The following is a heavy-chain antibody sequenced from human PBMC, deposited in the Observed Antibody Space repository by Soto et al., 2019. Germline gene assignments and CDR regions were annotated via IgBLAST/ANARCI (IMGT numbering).Heavy chain of an antibody. CDR2: ISGSGGST. J-gene: IGHJ4*02. CDR1: GFTFSSYA. D-gene: IGHD2-2*01. CDR3: AKDCYSDKDIVVVPAVDFDY. Sequence: GESLRLSCAASGFTFSSYAMSWVRQAPGKGLQWVSAISGSGGSTYYADSVKGRFTISRDNSKNTLYLQMNSLRAEDTAVYYCAKDCYSDKDIVVVPAVDFDYWGQGTLVTVSS. V-gene: IGHV3-23*01.